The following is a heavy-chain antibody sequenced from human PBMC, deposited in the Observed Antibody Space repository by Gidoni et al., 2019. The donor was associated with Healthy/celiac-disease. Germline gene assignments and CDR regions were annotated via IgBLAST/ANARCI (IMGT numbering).Heavy chain of an antibody. J-gene: IGHJ4*02. V-gene: IGHV4-34*01. D-gene: IGHD5-18*01. CDR1: GGSFSGYY. CDR3: ARRGYSYAPLY. CDR2: INHSGST. Sequence: QVQLQQWGAGLLKPSETLSITCAVYGGSFSGYYWTWIRQPPGKGLEWIGEINHSGSTNYNPSLKSRVTISVDTSKNQFSLKLSSVTAADTAVYYCARRGYSYAPLYWGQGTLVTVSS.